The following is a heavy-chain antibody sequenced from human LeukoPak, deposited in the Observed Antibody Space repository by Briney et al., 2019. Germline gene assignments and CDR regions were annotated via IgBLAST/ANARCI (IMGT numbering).Heavy chain of an antibody. V-gene: IGHV3-13*04. CDR1: GFTFSSYD. CDR3: ARDAPPVV. CDR2: IDTAGGT. Sequence: GGSLRLSCAASGFTFSSYDMHWVRQTTGKGLEWVSAIDTAGGTYYPGSVKGRFTISRDNVKNTLYLQMNSLRAEDTAVYYCARDAPPVVWGQGALVTVSS. J-gene: IGHJ4*02. D-gene: IGHD3-16*02.